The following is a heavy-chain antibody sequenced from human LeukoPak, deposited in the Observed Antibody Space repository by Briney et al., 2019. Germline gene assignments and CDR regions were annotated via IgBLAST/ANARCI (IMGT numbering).Heavy chain of an antibody. CDR3: ARAYSETYGLGYYYMDV. J-gene: IGHJ6*03. Sequence: GGSLRLSCAASGFTFSSYWMSWVRQAPGKGLESLSYISPSGTDISYADSVKGRFTISRDNAKNSLYLQMDSLRAEDTAVYYCARAYSETYGLGYYYMDVWGKGTTVTISS. D-gene: IGHD1-26*01. V-gene: IGHV3-21*05. CDR2: ISPSGTDI. CDR1: GFTFSSYW.